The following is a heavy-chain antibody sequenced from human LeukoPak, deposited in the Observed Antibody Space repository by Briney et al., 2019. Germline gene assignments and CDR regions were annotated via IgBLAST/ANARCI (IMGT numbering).Heavy chain of an antibody. J-gene: IGHJ4*02. CDR2: TSHSGST. D-gene: IGHD6-13*01. V-gene: IGHV4-34*01. CDR1: GESFSDYY. Sequence: SETLSLTCAVYGESFSDYYWSWLRQPPGKGLEWIGETSHSGSTNYNPSLESRVTISVDTSKKQFSLRLTSVTAADTAVYYCAREGIIVAGGTWDYWGQGTLVTVSS. CDR3: AREGIIVAGGTWDY.